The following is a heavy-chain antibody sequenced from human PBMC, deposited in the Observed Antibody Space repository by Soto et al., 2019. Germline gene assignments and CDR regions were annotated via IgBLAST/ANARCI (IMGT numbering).Heavy chain of an antibody. Sequence: QPGGSLRLSCSASGFTFSIYAMNWVRQAPGKGLEWVSGINGSGDRTYYADSVKGRFTISRDNSKNTVYLEMNSLRAEDTAVYYCANVRGGVVVGAYVVYWGQGTLVTVSS. CDR3: ANVRGGVVVGAYVVY. D-gene: IGHD2-15*01. J-gene: IGHJ4*02. CDR2: INGSGDRT. CDR1: GFTFSIYA. V-gene: IGHV3-23*01.